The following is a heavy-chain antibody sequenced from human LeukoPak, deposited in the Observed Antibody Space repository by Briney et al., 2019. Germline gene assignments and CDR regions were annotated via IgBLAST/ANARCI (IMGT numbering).Heavy chain of an antibody. J-gene: IGHJ4*02. Sequence: GGSLRLSCAASGFTFSSYSMNWVRQAPGKGLEWVSSISSSSSYIYYADSVKGRFTISRDNAKNSLYLQMNSLRAEDTAVYYCASRGIAAAGTWHDYWGQGTLVTASS. CDR3: ASRGIAAAGTWHDY. CDR2: ISSSSSYI. V-gene: IGHV3-21*01. D-gene: IGHD6-13*01. CDR1: GFTFSSYS.